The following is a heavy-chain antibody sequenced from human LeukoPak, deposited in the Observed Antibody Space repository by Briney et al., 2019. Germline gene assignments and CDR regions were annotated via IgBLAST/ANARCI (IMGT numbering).Heavy chain of an antibody. V-gene: IGHV3-9*01. D-gene: IGHD1-26*01. CDR2: ISWNSGSI. CDR1: GFTFDDYA. Sequence: PGRSLRLSCAAPGFTFDDYAMHWVRQAPGKGLEWVSGISWNSGSIGYADSVKGRFTISRDNAKNSLYLQMNSLRAEDTALYYCARVLELGNYFDYWGQGTLVTVSS. J-gene: IGHJ4*02. CDR3: ARVLELGNYFDY.